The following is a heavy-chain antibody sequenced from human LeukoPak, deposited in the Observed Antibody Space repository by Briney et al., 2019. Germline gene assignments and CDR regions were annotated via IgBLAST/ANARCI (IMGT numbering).Heavy chain of an antibody. CDR2: IDYSGST. D-gene: IGHD1-26*01. CDR1: GGSISSYY. J-gene: IGHJ3*02. Sequence: PSETLSLTCTVSGGSISSYYWNWIRQPQGQGQECIGYIDYSGSTNYNPSLKSRVSISLDTSKNQFSLKLRSVTAADTAVYYCARAPSGSHYGFDIWGQGTMVTVSS. V-gene: IGHV4-59*01. CDR3: ARAPSGSHYGFDI.